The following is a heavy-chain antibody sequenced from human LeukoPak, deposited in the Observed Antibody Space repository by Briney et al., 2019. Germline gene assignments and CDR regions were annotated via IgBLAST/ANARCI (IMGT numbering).Heavy chain of an antibody. CDR2: ISRSSSYI. D-gene: IGHD4-17*01. CDR3: ARAGSGNYGDYVYRPYDAFDI. J-gene: IGHJ3*02. CDR1: GFTFSSYS. Sequence: GGSLRLSCAASGFTFSSYSMNWVRQAPGKGLEWVSSISRSSSYIYYADSVKGRFTIPRDNAKNSLYLQMNSLRAEDTAVYYCARAGSGNYGDYVYRPYDAFDIWGQGTMVTVSS. V-gene: IGHV3-21*01.